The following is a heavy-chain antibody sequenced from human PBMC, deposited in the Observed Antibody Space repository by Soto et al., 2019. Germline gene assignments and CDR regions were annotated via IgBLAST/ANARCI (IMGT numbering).Heavy chain of an antibody. Sequence: SETLSLTCAVYGGSFSGHSWTWIRQPPGKGLEWIGDINHSGEANYSPSLKSRITISLDTSNSQFSLTLSAVTAADTAVYYCAREHSSGYPYGMDVWGQGTTVTVSS. V-gene: IGHV4-34*01. CDR3: AREHSSGYPYGMDV. J-gene: IGHJ6*02. D-gene: IGHD3-22*01. CDR1: GGSFSGHS. CDR2: INHSGEA.